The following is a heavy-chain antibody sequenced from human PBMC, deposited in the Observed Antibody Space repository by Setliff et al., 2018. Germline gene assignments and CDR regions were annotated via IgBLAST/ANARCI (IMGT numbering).Heavy chain of an antibody. CDR1: GYTFSTYG. V-gene: IGHV1-18*01. CDR2: ISPYNGYI. J-gene: IGHJ4*01. CDR3: ARRSGDRGMTTGWPDDFDY. Sequence: GASVKVSCKASGYTFSTYGIAWVRQAPGQGLEWMGWISPYNGYIIYAHKFKGRVTLTTDTSTNTAYMELRSLRSDDTAVYYCARRSGDRGMTTGWPDDFDYWGRGTLVTVS. D-gene: IGHD4-17*01.